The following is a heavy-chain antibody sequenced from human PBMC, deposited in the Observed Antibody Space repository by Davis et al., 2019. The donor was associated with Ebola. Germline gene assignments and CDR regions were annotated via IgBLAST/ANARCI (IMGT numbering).Heavy chain of an antibody. CDR1: GFTFSSYG. CDR3: ARGAGKSYYYYYGMDV. J-gene: IGHJ6*04. V-gene: IGHV3-30*03. CDR2: MSYDGISK. Sequence: GESLKISCAASGFTFSSYGMHWVRQAPGKGLEWVSVMSYDGISKYYADSVKGRCSVSRDNSQNTLYLQMDSLRADDTAVYYCARGAGKSYYYYYGMDVWGRGTTVTVSS. D-gene: IGHD6-19*01.